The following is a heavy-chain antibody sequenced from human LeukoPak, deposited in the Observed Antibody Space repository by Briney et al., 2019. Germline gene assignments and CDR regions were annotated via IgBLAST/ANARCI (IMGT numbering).Heavy chain of an antibody. Sequence: KSSETLSLTCTVSGGSISSGSYYWRWIRQPAGKGLEWIGRIYTSGSTNYNPSLKSRVTISVDTSKNQFSLKLSSVTAADTAVYYCASSPHYYGSGSYYKFGYYYYYMDVWGKGTTVTISS. CDR2: IYTSGST. D-gene: IGHD3-10*01. J-gene: IGHJ6*03. CDR3: ASSPHYYGSGSYYKFGYYYYYMDV. CDR1: GGSISSGSYY. V-gene: IGHV4-61*02.